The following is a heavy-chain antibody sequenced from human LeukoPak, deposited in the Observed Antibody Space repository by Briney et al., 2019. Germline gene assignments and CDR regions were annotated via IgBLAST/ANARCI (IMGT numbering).Heavy chain of an antibody. V-gene: IGHV5-51*01. D-gene: IGHD3-16*01. CDR1: GYRCTTYW. J-gene: IGHJ3*02. CDR3: AKGDASRLFDI. CDR2: IYPGDSDT. Sequence: GESLKISYQDSGYRCTTYWIGWVRQMRGKGLEWMGIIYPGDSDTRYSPSFQGQVTISADKSISTSYLQWSSLTASDTAMYYCAKGDASRLFDIWGQGTMVIVSS.